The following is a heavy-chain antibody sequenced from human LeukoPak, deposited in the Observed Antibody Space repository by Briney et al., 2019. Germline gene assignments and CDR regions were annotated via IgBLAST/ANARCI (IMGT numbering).Heavy chain of an antibody. CDR1: GFTFSSYA. V-gene: IGHV3-23*01. Sequence: PGGSLRLSCAASGFTFSSYAMSWVRQAPGKGLEWVSAISGSGGSTYYADSVKGRFTISRDNSKNTLYLQMNSLRAEDTAVYYCARPPYYYDSSGYHSWGQGTLVTVSS. J-gene: IGHJ4*02. CDR3: ARPPYYYDSSGYHS. D-gene: IGHD3-22*01. CDR2: ISGSGGST.